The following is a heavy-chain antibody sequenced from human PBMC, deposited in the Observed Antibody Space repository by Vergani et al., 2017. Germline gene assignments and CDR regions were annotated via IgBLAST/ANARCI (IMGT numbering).Heavy chain of an antibody. D-gene: IGHD2-2*01. CDR2: IKSKTDGGTT. V-gene: IGHV3-15*01. Sequence: EVQLVESGGGLVKPGGSLRLSCAASGFTFSNVWMSWVRQAPGKGLEWVGRIKSKTDGGTTDYAAPVKGRFTISRDDSKNTLYLQMNSLKTEDTAVYYCTTDHLGYCSSTSCYSYFDYWGQGTLVTVSS. J-gene: IGHJ4*02. CDR1: GFTFSNVW. CDR3: TTDHLGYCSSTSCYSYFDY.